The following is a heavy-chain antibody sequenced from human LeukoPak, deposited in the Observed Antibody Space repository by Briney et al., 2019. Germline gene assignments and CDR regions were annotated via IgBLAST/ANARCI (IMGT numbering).Heavy chain of an antibody. D-gene: IGHD2-15*01. Sequence: ASAKVSCKASGYTFNTYGITWVRQAPGQGLEWMGWISGCNCKTKYAQKLQDRVTMTTDTSTTTAYMELRSLRFDDMAVYYCARAGAVVDNWFDPWGQGTLVTVSS. CDR2: ISGCNCKT. J-gene: IGHJ5*02. CDR1: GYTFNTYG. V-gene: IGHV1-18*03. CDR3: ARAGAVVDNWFDP.